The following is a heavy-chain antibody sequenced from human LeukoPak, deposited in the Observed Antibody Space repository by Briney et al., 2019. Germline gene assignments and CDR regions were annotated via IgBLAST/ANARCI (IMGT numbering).Heavy chain of an antibody. CDR2: IHSDGSRA. Sequence: PGGSLRLSCVAHGFTFTDSWMHWVRQAPGKGLVWVSQIHSDGSRAKYADSVRGRFSISIDSAKNTLYLQMSSLRVEDTAVYYCAREVDDFDIWGQGTMVTVSS. V-gene: IGHV3-74*03. CDR1: GFTFTDSW. J-gene: IGHJ3*02. CDR3: AREVDDFDI.